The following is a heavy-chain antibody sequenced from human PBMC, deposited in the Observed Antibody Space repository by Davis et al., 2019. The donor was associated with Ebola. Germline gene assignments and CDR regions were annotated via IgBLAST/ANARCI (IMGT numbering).Heavy chain of an antibody. J-gene: IGHJ4*02. CDR1: GFTFSSYW. V-gene: IGHV3-7*03. D-gene: IGHD1-26*01. Sequence: GESLKISCAASGFTFSSYWMSWVRQAPEKGLEWVANIKQDGSEKYYVDSVKGRFTISRDNAKNSLYLQMNSLRAEDTAVYYCAREGTIRGSYYMNWGQGTLVTVSS. CDR2: IKQDGSEK. CDR3: AREGTIRGSYYMN.